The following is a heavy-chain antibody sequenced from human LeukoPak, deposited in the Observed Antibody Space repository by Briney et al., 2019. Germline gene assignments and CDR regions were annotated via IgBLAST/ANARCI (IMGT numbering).Heavy chain of an antibody. Sequence: ASVKVSCKASGGTFSSYAISWVRQAPGQGLEWMGGIIPIFGTANYAQKFQGRVTITADESTSTAYMELSSLRSEDTAVYYCAKSIAARDPKGKDVWGQGTTVTVSS. D-gene: IGHD6-6*01. CDR3: AKSIAARDPKGKDV. CDR1: GGTFSSYA. CDR2: IIPIFGTA. J-gene: IGHJ6*02. V-gene: IGHV1-69*13.